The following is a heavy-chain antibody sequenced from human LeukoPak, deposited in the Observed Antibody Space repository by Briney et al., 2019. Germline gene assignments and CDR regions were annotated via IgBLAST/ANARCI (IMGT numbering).Heavy chain of an antibody. Sequence: SETLSLTCTVSGGSISSSSYYWGWIRQPPGKGLEWIGSIYYSGSTYYNPSLKSRVTISVDTSKNQFSLKLSSVTAADTAVYYCARDLSVLLWFGELFGWFDPWGQGTLVTVSS. V-gene: IGHV4-39*07. D-gene: IGHD3-10*01. CDR2: IYYSGST. CDR1: GGSISSSSYY. J-gene: IGHJ5*02. CDR3: ARDLSVLLWFGELFGWFDP.